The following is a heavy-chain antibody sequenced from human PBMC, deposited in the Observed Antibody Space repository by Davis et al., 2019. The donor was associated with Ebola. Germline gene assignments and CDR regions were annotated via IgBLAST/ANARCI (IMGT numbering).Heavy chain of an antibody. CDR2: ISSDGGIT. CDR3: ARGSRNMDV. Sequence: PGGSLRLSCEASGFTFSRYWMHWVRQAPGKGLVYVSRISSDGGITRYADSVKGRFTISSDNAKDSLYLQMNSLRAEDTAVYYCARGSRNMDVWGQGTTVTVSS. CDR1: GFTFSRYW. V-gene: IGHV3-74*01. J-gene: IGHJ6*02.